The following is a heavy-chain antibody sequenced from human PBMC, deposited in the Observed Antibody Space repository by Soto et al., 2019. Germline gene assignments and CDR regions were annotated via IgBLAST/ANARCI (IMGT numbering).Heavy chain of an antibody. CDR3: ARDPAVTTSHYYYYGMDV. D-gene: IGHD4-17*01. CDR2: INPNSGGT. CDR1: GYTFTGYY. J-gene: IGHJ6*02. V-gene: IGHV1-2*04. Sequence: ASVKVSCKASGYTFTGYYMHWVRQAPGQGLEWMGWINPNSGGTNYAQKFQGWVTMTRDTSISTAYMELSRLRSDDTAVYYCARDPAVTTSHYYYYGMDVWGQGTTVTVSS.